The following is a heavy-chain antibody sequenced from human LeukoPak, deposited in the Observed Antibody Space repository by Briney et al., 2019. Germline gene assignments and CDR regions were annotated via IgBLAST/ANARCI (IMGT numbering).Heavy chain of an antibody. D-gene: IGHD6-19*01. CDR3: ARTGSGWSLDY. Sequence: SETLSLTCTVSGGSVSDYYWSWIRQSPGKGLEWIGYIYYTGSSSYNPSLRSRVTISADTSKNQFSLKLSSVTAADTAVYYCARTGSGWSLDYWGQGTLVTVSS. CDR1: GGSVSDYY. J-gene: IGHJ4*02. V-gene: IGHV4-59*02. CDR2: IYYTGSS.